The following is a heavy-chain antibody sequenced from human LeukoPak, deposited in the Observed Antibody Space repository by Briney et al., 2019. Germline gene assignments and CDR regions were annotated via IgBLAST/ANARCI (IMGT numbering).Heavy chain of an antibody. Sequence: QAGRSLRLSCAASGFSFSNFGMHWVRQAPGKGLEWVATISYDTNNKHYADSVKGRFTISRDNSQKTLYLQMNTLRPEDTAVYYCAKDPRHYDYVWGGGTSYYYYGMDVWGLGTTVTV. CDR2: ISYDTNNK. D-gene: IGHD3-16*01. CDR1: GFSFSNFG. J-gene: IGHJ6*02. V-gene: IGHV3-30*18. CDR3: AKDPRHYDYVWGGGTSYYYYGMDV.